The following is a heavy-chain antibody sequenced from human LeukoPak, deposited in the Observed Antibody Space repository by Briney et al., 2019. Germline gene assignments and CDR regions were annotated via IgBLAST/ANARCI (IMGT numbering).Heavy chain of an antibody. CDR2: INHSGST. V-gene: IGHV4-34*01. CDR3: ALAAAGTRSKRDY. D-gene: IGHD6-13*01. Sequence: NPSETLSLTCTVSGGSISSYYWSWIRQPPGKGLEWIGEINHSGSTNYNPSLKSRVTISVDTSKNQFSLKLSSVTAADTAVYYCALAAAGTRSKRDYWGQGTLVTVSS. J-gene: IGHJ4*02. CDR1: GGSISSYY.